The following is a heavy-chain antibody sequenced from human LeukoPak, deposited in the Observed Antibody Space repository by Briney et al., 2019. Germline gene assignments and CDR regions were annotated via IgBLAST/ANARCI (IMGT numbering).Heavy chain of an antibody. J-gene: IGHJ4*02. V-gene: IGHV4-59*08. CDR1: GGSISSYY. D-gene: IGHD6-19*01. CDR3: ARRDSSGWYYFDY. Sequence: PSETLSLTCTVSGGSISSYYWSWIRQPPGKGLEWIGYIYYSGSTNYNPSLKSRVTISVDTSKNQFSLKLSSVTAADTAVYYCARRDSSGWYYFDYWGQGTLVTVSS. CDR2: IYYSGST.